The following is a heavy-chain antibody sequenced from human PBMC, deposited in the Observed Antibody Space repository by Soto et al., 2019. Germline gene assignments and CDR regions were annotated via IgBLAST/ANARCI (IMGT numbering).Heavy chain of an antibody. CDR2: IYNSGST. Sequence: QVQLQESGPGLVKPSQTLSLTCNVSGGSFSSGGYYWSWLRQHPGKGLEWIGDIYNSGSTYYNSTPMRRVIITLDTSTKDFSQVLFSVSAAEAVLDECARPRGGGLFDYWGQGTLVTVSS. D-gene: IGHD3-10*01. V-gene: IGHV4-31*03. CDR1: GGSFSSGGYY. CDR3: ARPRGGGLFDY. J-gene: IGHJ4*02.